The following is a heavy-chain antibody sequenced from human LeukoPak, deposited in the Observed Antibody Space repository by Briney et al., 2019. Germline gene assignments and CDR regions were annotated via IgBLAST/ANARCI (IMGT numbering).Heavy chain of an antibody. D-gene: IGHD1-26*01. J-gene: IGHJ6*02. V-gene: IGHV3-23*01. CDR2: ISGSGGTGT. CDR3: VKDRGGSPFYGMDV. CDR1: GFTFSSYA. Sequence: RSGGSLRLSCAASGFTFSSYAMSWVRQAPGKGLEWVSTISGSGGTGTYYADSVKGRFTISRDNSKSTLYLPMNSLRAEDTAVYYCVKDRGGSPFYGMDVWGQGTTVTVSS.